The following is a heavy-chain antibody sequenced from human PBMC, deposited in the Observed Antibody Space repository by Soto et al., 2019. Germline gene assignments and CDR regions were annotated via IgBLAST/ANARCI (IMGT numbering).Heavy chain of an antibody. D-gene: IGHD6-6*01. V-gene: IGHV3-23*01. CDR1: GFTLSSYG. CDR2: ISPNGQGI. J-gene: IGHJ6*02. CDR3: AKHIAARRGPYYYYGMDV. Sequence: GGSLRLSCAASGFTLSSYGMSWVRQAPGKGLEWVSAISPNGQGIYYADSVRGRFTISRDTFKNTVFLHMDSLRAEDTAVYYCAKHIAARRGPYYYYGMDVWGQGTTVTVSS.